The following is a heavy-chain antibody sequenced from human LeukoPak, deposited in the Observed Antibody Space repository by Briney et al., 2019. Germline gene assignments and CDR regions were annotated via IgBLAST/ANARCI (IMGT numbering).Heavy chain of an antibody. V-gene: IGHV3-30*18. Sequence: PGGSLRLSCAASGFTFSSYGMHWVRQAPGKGLEWVAVISYDGSNKYYADSVKGRFTISRDNSKNTLYLQMNSLRAEDTAVYYCAKDSGPIKKYYYDSSGYYASLRTFDYWGQGTLVTVSS. CDR1: GFTFSSYG. CDR3: AKDSGPIKKYYYDSSGYYASLRTFDY. D-gene: IGHD3-22*01. J-gene: IGHJ4*02. CDR2: ISYDGSNK.